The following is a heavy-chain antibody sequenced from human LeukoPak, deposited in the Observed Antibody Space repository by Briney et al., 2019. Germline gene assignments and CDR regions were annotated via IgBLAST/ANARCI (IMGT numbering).Heavy chain of an antibody. Sequence: GGSLRLSCAASGFTFNSHWMNWVRQAPGKGLEWVGIINQDGGTIGYGDSVKGRFTISRDNAKNSLYLQMNSLRAEDTAVYYCARDEGDWFDPRGQGTLVTVSS. J-gene: IGHJ5*02. CDR3: ARDEGDWFDP. CDR1: GFTFNSHW. CDR2: INQDGGTI. V-gene: IGHV3-7*03.